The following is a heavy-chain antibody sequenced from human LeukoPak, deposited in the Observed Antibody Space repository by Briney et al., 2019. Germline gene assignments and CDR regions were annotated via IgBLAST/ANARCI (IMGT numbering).Heavy chain of an antibody. Sequence: GGSLRLSCAASGFTFSSYAMSWVRQAPGKGLEWVSAISGSGGSTYYADSVKGRFTISRDNSKNTLYLQMNSLRAEDTAMYYCARCNVPEYSGSPFDIWGQGTMVTVSS. CDR3: ARCNVPEYSGSPFDI. CDR2: ISGSGGST. CDR1: GFTFSSYA. V-gene: IGHV3-23*01. D-gene: IGHD1-26*01. J-gene: IGHJ3*02.